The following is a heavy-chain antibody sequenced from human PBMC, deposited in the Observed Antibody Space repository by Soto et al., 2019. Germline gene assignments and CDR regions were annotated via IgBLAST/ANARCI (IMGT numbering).Heavy chain of an antibody. J-gene: IGHJ5*02. V-gene: IGHV1-46*03. D-gene: IGHD3-3*01. CDR2: INPSGGST. CDR1: GYTFTSYY. CDR3: AREATIFGVVTDNWFDP. Sequence: ASVKVSCKASGYTFTSYYMHWVRQAPGQGFEWMGIINPSGGSTSYAQKFQGRVTMTRDTSTSTVYMELSSLRSEDTAVYYCAREATIFGVVTDNWFDPWGQGTLVTVSS.